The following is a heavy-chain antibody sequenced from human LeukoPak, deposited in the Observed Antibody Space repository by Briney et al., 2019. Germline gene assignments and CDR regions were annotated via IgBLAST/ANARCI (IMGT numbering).Heavy chain of an antibody. Sequence: ASVKVSCKASGYTFTGYYMHWVRQAPGQGLEWMGRINPNSGGTNYAQKFQGRVTMTRDTSISTAYMELSRLRSDDTAMYYCARKGNDYYGMDVWGQGTTVTVSS. V-gene: IGHV1-2*06. CDR1: GYTFTGYY. D-gene: IGHD1-1*01. CDR3: ARKGNDYYGMDV. CDR2: INPNSGGT. J-gene: IGHJ6*02.